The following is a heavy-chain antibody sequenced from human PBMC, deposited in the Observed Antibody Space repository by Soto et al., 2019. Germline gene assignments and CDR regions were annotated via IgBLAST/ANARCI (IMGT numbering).Heavy chain of an antibody. D-gene: IGHD1-26*01. J-gene: IGHJ4*02. V-gene: IGHV3-48*02. CDR3: AKFGAGSFADF. CDR2: ISSSSSYI. CDR1: GFRFDSSK. Sequence: GSLGLSRGVSGFRFDSSKMNWGRQVSGKGLEWVAYISSSSSYIYYADSVKGRFTIARDNAKKSLPLQMSDLRHGDTAVYYCAKFGAGSFADFWGQGTLVTVSS.